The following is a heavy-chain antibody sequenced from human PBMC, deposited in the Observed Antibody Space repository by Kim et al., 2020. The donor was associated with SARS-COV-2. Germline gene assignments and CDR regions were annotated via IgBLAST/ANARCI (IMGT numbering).Heavy chain of an antibody. Sequence: QKFQGRVTMTRDTATSTVYMELSSLRSEDTAVYYCARGEVVNTYYYYMDVWGKGTTVTVSS. CDR3: ARGEVVNTYYYYMDV. V-gene: IGHV1-46*01. D-gene: IGHD2-15*01. J-gene: IGHJ6*03.